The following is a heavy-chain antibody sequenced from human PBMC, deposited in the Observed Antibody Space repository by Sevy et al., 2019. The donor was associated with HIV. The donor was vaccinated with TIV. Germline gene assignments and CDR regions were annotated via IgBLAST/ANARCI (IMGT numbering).Heavy chain of an antibody. CDR2: ISGNGGST. Sequence: GSLRLSCSASGFTFSSYAMHWVRQAPGKGLEYVSAISGNGGSTYYADSVKGRFTISRDNSKNTLYLQMSSLRAEDTAVYYCVKDSDSTYSSPNDAFDIWGQGTMVTVSS. V-gene: IGHV3-64D*06. CDR1: GFTFSSYA. CDR3: VKDSDSTYSSPNDAFDI. J-gene: IGHJ3*02. D-gene: IGHD6-13*01.